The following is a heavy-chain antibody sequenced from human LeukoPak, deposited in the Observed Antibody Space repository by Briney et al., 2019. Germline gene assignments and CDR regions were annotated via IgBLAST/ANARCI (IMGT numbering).Heavy chain of an antibody. Sequence: PGGSLRLSCAASGFSFSSYGMHWVRQAPGKGLEWVAVIWFDGSEKYYGDSVQGRFTISRNNANNTVDLEMKRLRADDTAVYYCAKVGEFETFGGNSNWYFDLWGRGTLVTFSS. CDR1: GFSFSSYG. D-gene: IGHD4-23*01. J-gene: IGHJ2*01. V-gene: IGHV3-33*06. CDR3: AKVGEFETFGGNSNWYFDL. CDR2: IWFDGSEK.